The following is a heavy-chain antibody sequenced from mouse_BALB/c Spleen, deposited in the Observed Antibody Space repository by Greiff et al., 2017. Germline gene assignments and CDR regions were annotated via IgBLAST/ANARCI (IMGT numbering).Heavy chain of an antibody. Sequence: DVHLVESGPGLVKPSQSLSLTCTVTGYSITSDYAWNWIRQFPGNKLEWIGYISYSGSTSYNPSLKSRISITRDTSKNQFFLQLNSVTTEDTATYYCERCRGDAMDYWGQGTSVTVSS. V-gene: IGHV3-2*02. CDR1: GYSITSDYA. CDR2: ISYSGST. CDR3: ERCRGDAMDY. J-gene: IGHJ4*01.